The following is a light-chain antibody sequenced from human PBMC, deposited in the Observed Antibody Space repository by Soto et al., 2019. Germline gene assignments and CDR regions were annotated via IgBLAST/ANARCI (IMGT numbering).Light chain of an antibody. CDR1: QGISNW. CDR2: TGP. V-gene: IGKV1-12*01. J-gene: IGKJ4*01. CDR3: QQANSFPLT. Sequence: DIQMTQSPSSVSASVGDRVSITCRASQGISNWLAWYQQKPGRAPKLLIYTGPSLQSGVPSRFGGTGSGTDFTLTISSLQPEDVATYYYQQANSFPLTFGGGTKVEIK.